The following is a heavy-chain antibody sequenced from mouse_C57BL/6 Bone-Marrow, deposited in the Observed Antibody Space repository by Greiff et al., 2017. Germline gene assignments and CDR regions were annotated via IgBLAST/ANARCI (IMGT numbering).Heavy chain of an antibody. J-gene: IGHJ1*03. CDR1: GFSLTSYG. Sequence: VQRVESGPGLVQPSQSLSITCTVSGFSLTSYGVNWVRQSPGKGLEWLGVIWRGGSTDYNADFMSRLSISKDNSKSQVFFKMNSLQADDTAIYYWAKEGYYGSLWYFDVWGTGTTVTVSS. V-gene: IGHV2-5*01. D-gene: IGHD1-1*01. CDR3: AKEGYYGSLWYFDV. CDR2: IWRGGST.